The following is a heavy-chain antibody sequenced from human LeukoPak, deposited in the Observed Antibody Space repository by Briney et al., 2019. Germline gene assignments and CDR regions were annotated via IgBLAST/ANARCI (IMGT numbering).Heavy chain of an antibody. V-gene: IGHV3-30*02. CDR1: GFTFSSYG. CDR2: IRYDGSNK. Sequence: TGGSLRLSCAASGFTFSSYGMHWVRQAPGKGLEWVAFIRYDGSNKYYADSVKGRFTISRDNSKNTLYLQMNSLRAEDTAVYYCAKSRHILTGYSYFDYWGQGTLVTVSS. J-gene: IGHJ4*02. CDR3: AKSRHILTGYSYFDY. D-gene: IGHD3-9*01.